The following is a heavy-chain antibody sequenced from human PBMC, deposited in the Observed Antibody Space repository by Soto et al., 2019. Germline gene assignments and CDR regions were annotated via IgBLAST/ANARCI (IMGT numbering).Heavy chain of an antibody. CDR3: AKRGGVRVLAAFDV. CDR1: GFTFSTYA. D-gene: IGHD2-8*01. Sequence: EVQLLESGGGLAQPGGSLSLSCAASGFTFSTYAMSWVRQAPGKGLELVSSISGSAGSTYFADSVKGRFTISRDNSRNTVYQQMSSLRGEDAAIYYCAKRGGVRVLAAFDVWGQGTMVTVSS. V-gene: IGHV3-23*01. J-gene: IGHJ3*01. CDR2: ISGSAGST.